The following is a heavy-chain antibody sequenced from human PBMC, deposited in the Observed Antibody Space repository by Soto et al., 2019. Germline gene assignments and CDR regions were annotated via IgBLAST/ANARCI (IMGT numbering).Heavy chain of an antibody. Sequence: PGGSLRLSCAASGFTLSSYAMSWVRQAPGKGLEWVSTFSGTGGYTYYADSVKGRFTISRDNSKNTLYLQMNSLSADDYYYNAMDVWGQGTTVTVSS. CDR3: DV. CDR1: GFTLSSYA. J-gene: IGHJ6*02. CDR2: FSGTGGYT. V-gene: IGHV3-23*01.